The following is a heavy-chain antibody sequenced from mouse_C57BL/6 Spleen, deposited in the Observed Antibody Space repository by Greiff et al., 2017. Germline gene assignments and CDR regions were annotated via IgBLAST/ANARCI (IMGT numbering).Heavy chain of an antibody. D-gene: IGHD1-1*01. Sequence: QVTLKESGPGILQSSQTLSLTCSFSGFSLSTSGMGVSWIRQPSGKGLEWPAHIYWDDDKRYNPSLKSRLTISKDTSRNQVFLKITSVDTADTATYYCARSITTVVEGAMDYWGQGTSVTVSS. V-gene: IGHV8-12*01. CDR1: GFSLSTSGMG. J-gene: IGHJ4*01. CDR2: IYWDDDK. CDR3: ARSITTVVEGAMDY.